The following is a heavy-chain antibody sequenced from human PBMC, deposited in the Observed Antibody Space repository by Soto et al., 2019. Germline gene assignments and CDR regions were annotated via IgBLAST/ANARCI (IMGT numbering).Heavy chain of an antibody. CDR3: ARAYCSSTTCPFDS. V-gene: IGHV4-38-2*01. Sequence: KTSETLSLTCAVSGYSIRSAYYWGWIRQPPGKGLEWIGSISHSGSTYYNPSLRSRVTISVDTSRNQFSLRLTSVTAADTAMYYCARAYCSSTTCPFDSWGQGTLVTVSS. D-gene: IGHD2-2*01. CDR2: ISHSGST. J-gene: IGHJ4*02. CDR1: GYSIRSAYY.